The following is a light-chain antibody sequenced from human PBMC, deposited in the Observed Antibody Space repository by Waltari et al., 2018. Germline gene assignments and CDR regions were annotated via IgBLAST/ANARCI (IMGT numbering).Light chain of an antibody. CDR3: GTWDTSLSVGV. CDR2: DSN. Sequence: QSVLTQPPSVSAAPGQKVTISCSGSNSNIGNNYVSWYQQFPGTAPKLLIYDSNKRPPGIPDRFSGSKSGTSATLGITGRQTGDEADYYCGTWDTSLSVGVFGGGTKLTVL. V-gene: IGLV1-51*01. CDR1: NSNIGNNY. J-gene: IGLJ3*02.